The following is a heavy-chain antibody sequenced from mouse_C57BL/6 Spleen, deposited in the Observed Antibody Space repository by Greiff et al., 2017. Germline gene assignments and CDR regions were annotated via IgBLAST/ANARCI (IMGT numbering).Heavy chain of an antibody. J-gene: IGHJ2*01. D-gene: IGHD2-3*01. V-gene: IGHV3-6*01. Sequence: EVHLVESGPGLVKPSQSLSLTCSVTGYSITSGYYWNWIRQFPGNKLEWMGYISYDGSNNYNPSLKNRISITRDTSKNQFFLKLNSVTTEDTATYYCARAADGYYFDYWGQGTTLTVSS. CDR3: ARAADGYYFDY. CDR1: GYSITSGYY. CDR2: ISYDGSN.